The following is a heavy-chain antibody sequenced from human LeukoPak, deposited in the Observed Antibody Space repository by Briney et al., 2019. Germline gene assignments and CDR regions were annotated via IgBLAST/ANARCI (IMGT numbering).Heavy chain of an antibody. Sequence: GGSLRLSCAASGFTFSSYGMHCVRQAPGKGLEWVAVIWYDGSNKYYADSVKGRFTISRDNSKNTLYLQMNSLRAEDTAVYYCARDKLERGVIFGVVIFYYGMDVWGQGTTVTVSS. V-gene: IGHV3-33*01. CDR3: ARDKLERGVIFGVVIFYYGMDV. D-gene: IGHD3-3*01. J-gene: IGHJ6*02. CDR2: IWYDGSNK. CDR1: GFTFSSYG.